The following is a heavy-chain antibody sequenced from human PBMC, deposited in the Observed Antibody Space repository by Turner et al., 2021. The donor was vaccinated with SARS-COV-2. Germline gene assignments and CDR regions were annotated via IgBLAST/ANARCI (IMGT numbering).Heavy chain of an antibody. CDR2: IDQDNSEQ. CDR3: ASGSGWLIDY. CDR1: EFTFSTYW. V-gene: IGHV3-7*01. J-gene: IGHJ4*02. D-gene: IGHD6-13*01. Sequence: EVQLVESGGRLVQPWESLRLSCVASEFTFSTYWMNWVRQAPGKAPEWVANIDQDNSEQNYVDSVRGRFTISRDNAKNSLYLQMNSLRAVDTAVYYCASGSGWLIDYWGQGTLVTVSS.